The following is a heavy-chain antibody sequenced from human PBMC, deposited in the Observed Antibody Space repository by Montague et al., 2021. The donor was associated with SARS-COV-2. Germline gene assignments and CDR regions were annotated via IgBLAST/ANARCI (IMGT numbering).Heavy chain of an antibody. J-gene: IGHJ4*02. CDR3: ARVKVGATIDY. V-gene: IGHV3-20*04. CDR1: GFTFTDYT. D-gene: IGHD1-26*01. Sequence: SLRLSCAASGFTFTDYTMNWVRQVPGKGLEWVSGINWNGGDTGYADSVKGRFTISRDNAKNSLYLQKNSLRDEDTAFYYCARVKVGATIDYWGQGTLVTVSS. CDR2: INWNGGDT.